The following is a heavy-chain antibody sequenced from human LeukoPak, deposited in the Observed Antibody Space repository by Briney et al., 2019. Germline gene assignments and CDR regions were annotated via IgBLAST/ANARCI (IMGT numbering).Heavy chain of an antibody. CDR2: INHSGST. CDR3: VSHPYSSYYYHMDV. V-gene: IGHV4-34*01. D-gene: IGHD5-18*01. Sequence: PSETLSLTCAVYVGSFSGYYWSWIRQPPGKGLEWIGEINHSGSTNYNPSLKSRVTISVDTSKNQFSLKLSSVTAADTAVYYCVSHPYSSYYYHMDVWGRGTTVTVSS. J-gene: IGHJ6*02. CDR1: VGSFSGYY.